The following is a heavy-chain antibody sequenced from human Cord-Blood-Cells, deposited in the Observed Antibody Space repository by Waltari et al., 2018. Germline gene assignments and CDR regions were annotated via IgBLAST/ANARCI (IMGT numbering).Heavy chain of an antibody. J-gene: IGHJ3*02. CDR3: ARAMTRVAFDI. Sequence: QVQLQQWGAGLLKPSETLSLTCAVYGGSFSGYSWTWIRQPPGKGLEWIGEIKQSGSPNYNPSLKSRVTISVDTSKNQFSLKLSAVTAADTAVYYCARAMTRVAFDIWGQGTMVTVSS. CDR2: IKQSGSP. CDR1: GGSFSGYS. V-gene: IGHV4-34*01. D-gene: IGHD4-17*01.